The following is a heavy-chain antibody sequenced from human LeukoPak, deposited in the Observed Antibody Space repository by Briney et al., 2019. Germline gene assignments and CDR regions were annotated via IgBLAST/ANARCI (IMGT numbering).Heavy chain of an antibody. CDR3: ARVCREVRGVRTFDI. Sequence: PGGSLRLSCAASGFTFSSYWMSWVRQAPGKGLEWVANIKQDGSEKYYVDSVKGRFTISRDNAKNSLYLQMNSLRAEDTAVYYCARVCREVRGVRTFDIWGQGTMVTVSS. V-gene: IGHV3-7*04. CDR1: GFTFSSYW. D-gene: IGHD3-10*01. CDR2: IKQDGSEK. J-gene: IGHJ3*02.